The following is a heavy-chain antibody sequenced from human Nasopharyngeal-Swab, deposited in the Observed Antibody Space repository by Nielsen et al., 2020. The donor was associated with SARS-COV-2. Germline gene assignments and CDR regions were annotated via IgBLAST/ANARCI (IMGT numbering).Heavy chain of an antibody. V-gene: IGHV1-2*02. J-gene: IGHJ4*02. CDR3: ARDYYDNYDSDC. CDR2: INPYSGDT. D-gene: IGHD3-22*01. Sequence: WVRQAPGQGLEWVGCINPYSGDTKYAQKFQGRVTVTRDTSRSTAYIELSRLRSDDTAVYYCARDYYDNYDSDCWGQGTLVTVSS.